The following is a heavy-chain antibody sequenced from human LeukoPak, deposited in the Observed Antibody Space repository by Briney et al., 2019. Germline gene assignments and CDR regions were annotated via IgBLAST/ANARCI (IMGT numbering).Heavy chain of an antibody. CDR3: ATPSGRNYYDSSGYYRFDY. Sequence: ASVKVSCKASGYTFTSYGISWVRQAPGQGLEWMGWISAYNGNTNYAQKLQGRVTMTTDTSTSTAYMELRSLRSDDTAVYYCATPSGRNYYDSSGYYRFDYWGQGTLVTVSS. CDR1: GYTFTSYG. CDR2: ISAYNGNT. J-gene: IGHJ4*02. D-gene: IGHD3-22*01. V-gene: IGHV1-18*01.